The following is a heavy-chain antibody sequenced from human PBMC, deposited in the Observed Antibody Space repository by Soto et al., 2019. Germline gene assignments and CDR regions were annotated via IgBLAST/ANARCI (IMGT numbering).Heavy chain of an antibody. CDR3: ARDPSEGSYYGSAIED. V-gene: IGHV1-46*01. D-gene: IGHD1-26*01. J-gene: IGHJ3*01. Sequence: QVQLVQSGAEVKKPGASVKVSCKASGYIFTKYYIHWVRQAPGRGLEWMGVINPSGGTATYAQKFQDRVTLTRDTSTSTVDMELSRLSSDDTGVYYCARDPSEGSYYGSAIEDWGQGTMVTVS. CDR2: INPSGGTA. CDR1: GYIFTKYY.